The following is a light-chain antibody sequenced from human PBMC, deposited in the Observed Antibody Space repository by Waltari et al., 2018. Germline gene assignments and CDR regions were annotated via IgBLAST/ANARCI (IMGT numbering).Light chain of an antibody. Sequence: QSALTHPPSASGSRGRSVTIPCPGTTSDVGGYNYSSWYQHHPGEAPKLMIFEVNKRPSGVPDRFSGSKSGNTASLTVSGLQAEDDADYYCSSYAGSNNLVFGTGTKVTVL. CDR1: TSDVGGYNY. J-gene: IGLJ1*01. CDR2: EVN. CDR3: SSYAGSNNLV. V-gene: IGLV2-8*01.